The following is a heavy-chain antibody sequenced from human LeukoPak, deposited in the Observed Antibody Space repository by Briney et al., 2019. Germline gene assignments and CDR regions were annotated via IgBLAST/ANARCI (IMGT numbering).Heavy chain of an antibody. Sequence: NPSETLSLTCTVSGGSISSNSYYWGSIRQPPGKGLERIVSIYYSGITYYNPSLKSRVTISVDTSKNQFSLKLSSVTAADTALYYCARLGGRVATTIYFDYWGQGTLVTVSS. V-gene: IGHV4-39*01. J-gene: IGHJ4*02. CDR3: ARLGGRVATTIYFDY. D-gene: IGHD5-12*01. CDR1: GGSISSNSYY. CDR2: IYYSGIT.